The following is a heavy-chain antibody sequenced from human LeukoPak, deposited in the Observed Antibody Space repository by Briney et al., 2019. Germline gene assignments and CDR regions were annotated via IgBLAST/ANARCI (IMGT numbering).Heavy chain of an antibody. CDR1: GGSVSSGGYH. CDR3: ARVGHPTNNWFDP. Sequence: SETLSLTCSVSGGSVSSGGYHWSWIRQPPGKGLEWIGYIYHSGSANYNPSLKSRVTISVDTSKNHFSLNLSSVTAADTAVYYCARVGHPTNNWFDPWGQGSLVSVSS. CDR2: IYHSGSA. J-gene: IGHJ5*02. D-gene: IGHD4-11*01. V-gene: IGHV4-61*03.